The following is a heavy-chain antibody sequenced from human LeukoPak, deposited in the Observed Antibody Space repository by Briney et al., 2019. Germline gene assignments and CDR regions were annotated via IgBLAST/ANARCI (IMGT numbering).Heavy chain of an antibody. V-gene: IGHV1-69*13. D-gene: IGHD3-3*01. J-gene: IGHJ4*02. CDR1: GGTFSSYA. CDR2: MIPIFGTA. CDR3: ALTIFGVVTPWTFDY. Sequence: SVKVSCKASGGTFSSYAISWVRQAPGQGVEWMGGMIPIFGTAKYAQKFQGRVTITADESTSTAYMELSSLRSEDTAVYYCALTIFGVVTPWTFDYWGQGTLVTVSS.